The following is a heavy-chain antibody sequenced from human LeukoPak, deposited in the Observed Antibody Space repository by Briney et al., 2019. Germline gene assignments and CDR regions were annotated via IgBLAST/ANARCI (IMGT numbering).Heavy chain of an antibody. Sequence: GGSLRLSCEVSGFTFATSWMDWVRQAPGKGLEWVANINQDGGEAYYVDSVKGRFTISRDNTKNSLYLQMNSLRAEDTAVYYCSASLNYWGQGTLVTVSS. V-gene: IGHV3-7*01. J-gene: IGHJ4*02. CDR1: GFTFATSW. CDR2: INQDGGEA. CDR3: SASLNY.